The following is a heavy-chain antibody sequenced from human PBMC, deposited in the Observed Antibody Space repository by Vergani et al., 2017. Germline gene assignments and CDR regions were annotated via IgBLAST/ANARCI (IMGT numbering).Heavy chain of an antibody. CDR1: GGSFSGYY. V-gene: IGHV4-34*01. Sequence: QVQLPQWGAGLLKPSETLSLTCAVYGGSFSGYYWSWIRQPPGKGLEWIGEINHSGSTNYNPSLKSRVTISVDTSKNQFSLKLSSVTAADTAVYYCARAGGDCSSTSCYDYYYYYMDVWGKGTTVTVSS. CDR3: ARAGGDCSSTSCYDYYYYYMDV. D-gene: IGHD2-2*01. J-gene: IGHJ6*03. CDR2: INHSGST.